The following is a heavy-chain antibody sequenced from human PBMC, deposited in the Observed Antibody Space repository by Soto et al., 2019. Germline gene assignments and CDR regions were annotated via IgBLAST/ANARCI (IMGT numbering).Heavy chain of an antibody. CDR2: IYPDDSDT. CDR1: GYSFSSYW. V-gene: IGHV5-51*01. D-gene: IGHD3-9*01. CDR3: ARNSLTGYYNYYYSMDV. J-gene: IGHJ6*02. Sequence: GESLKISCKSSGYSFSSYWIAWVRLMPGKDLERMGSIYPDDSDTKYSPSFQGQVTISADKSISAAYLQWSSLKASDTAIYYCARNSLTGYYNYYYSMDVWGQGTTVTVSS.